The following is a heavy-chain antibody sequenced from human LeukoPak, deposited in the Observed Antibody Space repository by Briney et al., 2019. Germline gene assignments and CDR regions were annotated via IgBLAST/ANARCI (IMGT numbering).Heavy chain of an antibody. CDR2: IYYSGST. Sequence: PSETLSLTCTVSGGSVNSGGYYWSWIRQPPGKGLEWIGCIYYSGSTIYNPSLKSRVTISVDTSKNQFSLKLSSVTAADTAVYYCARDRNDFWSDSRLMDVWGQGTTVTVSS. V-gene: IGHV4-61*08. CDR1: GGSVNSGGYY. J-gene: IGHJ6*02. D-gene: IGHD3-3*01. CDR3: ARDRNDFWSDSRLMDV.